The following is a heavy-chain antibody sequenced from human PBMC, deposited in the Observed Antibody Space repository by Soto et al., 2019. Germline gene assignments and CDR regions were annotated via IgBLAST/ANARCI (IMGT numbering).Heavy chain of an antibody. J-gene: IGHJ4*02. CDR1: GFTFSNYW. CDR2: IKEDGSER. CDR3: ARAGSENDY. Sequence: EVQLVESGGGLVQPGGSLRLSCAASGFTFSNYWMSWVRQAPGKGLEWVANIKEDGSERNYVDSVKGRFIISRDTAKNSLYLQLNSLRAEDTAVYYCARAGSENDYWGQGTLVTVSS. D-gene: IGHD3-10*01. V-gene: IGHV3-7*05.